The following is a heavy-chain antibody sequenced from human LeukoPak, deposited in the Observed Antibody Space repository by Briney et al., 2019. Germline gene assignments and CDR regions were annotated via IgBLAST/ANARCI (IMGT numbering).Heavy chain of an antibody. CDR3: ARSPITFGGVKTPDY. J-gene: IGHJ4*02. CDR2: MNPNSGDT. D-gene: IGHD3-16*01. CDR1: GYTFTSYD. V-gene: IGHV1-8*01. Sequence: ASVKVSCKASGYTFTSYDINWVRQATGQGLEWMGWMNPNSGDTGYAQKFQGRVTMTRNTSISTAYMELSSLRSEDTAVYYCARSPITFGGVKTPDYWGQGTLVTVSS.